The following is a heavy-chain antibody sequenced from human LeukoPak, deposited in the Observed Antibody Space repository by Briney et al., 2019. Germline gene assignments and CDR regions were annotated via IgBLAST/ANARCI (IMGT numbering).Heavy chain of an antibody. Sequence: GGSLRLSCAASGFTFDDYAMHWVRQAPGKGLEWVSGISWNSVSIDYADSVKGRFTISRDNAKNSLYLQMSGLRAEDTAFYYCAKDTGSGVYYYGMDVWGQGTTVTVSS. D-gene: IGHD3-10*01. CDR3: AKDTGSGVYYYGMDV. J-gene: IGHJ6*02. CDR1: GFTFDDYA. V-gene: IGHV3-9*01. CDR2: ISWNSVSI.